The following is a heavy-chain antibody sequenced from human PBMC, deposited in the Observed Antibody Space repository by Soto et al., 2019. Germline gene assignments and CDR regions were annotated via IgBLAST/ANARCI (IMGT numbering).Heavy chain of an antibody. D-gene: IGHD1-26*01. CDR1: GGSISSGGYY. Sequence: QVQLQESGPGLVKPSQTLSLTCTVSGGSISSGGYYWSWIRQHPGKGLEWIGCIYYSGSTYYNPSLKSRVTISVDTSKNQFSLKLSSVTAADTAVYYCARAISGSYRNYYFDYWGQGTLVTVSS. J-gene: IGHJ4*02. CDR2: IYYSGST. V-gene: IGHV4-31*03. CDR3: ARAISGSYRNYYFDY.